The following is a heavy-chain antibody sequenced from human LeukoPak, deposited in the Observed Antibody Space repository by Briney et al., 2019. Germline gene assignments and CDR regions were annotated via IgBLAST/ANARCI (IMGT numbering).Heavy chain of an antibody. J-gene: IGHJ4*02. CDR1: GGSISSGGYS. V-gene: IGHV4-30-2*01. CDR3: ARGQSHIDY. Sequence: SQTLSLTCAVSGGSISSGGYSWSWIRQPPGKGLEWIGYIYHSGSTYYSPSLKSRVTISVDRSKNQFSLKLSSVTAADTAVYYCARGQSHIDYWGQGTLVTVSS. CDR2: IYHSGST.